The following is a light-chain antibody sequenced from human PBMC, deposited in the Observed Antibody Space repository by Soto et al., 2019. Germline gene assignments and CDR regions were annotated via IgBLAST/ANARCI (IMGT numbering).Light chain of an antibody. CDR1: SSDVGGYNF. V-gene: IGLV2-14*03. CDR3: SSYTSSSTLL. Sequence: QSALTQPASVSGSPGQSITISCTGTSSDVGGYNFVSWYQHHPGKAPKLMIYHVTNRPSGVSNRFSGSKSGNTASLTISGLQAVDEADYYCSSYTSSSTLLFGGGTKLTVL. CDR2: HVT. J-gene: IGLJ2*01.